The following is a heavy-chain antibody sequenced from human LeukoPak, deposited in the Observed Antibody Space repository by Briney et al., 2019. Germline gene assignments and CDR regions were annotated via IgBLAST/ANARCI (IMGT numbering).Heavy chain of an antibody. CDR1: GFTFSSYG. V-gene: IGHV3-30*02. J-gene: IGHJ4*02. CDR3: AKDH. CDR2: IRYGGSNK. Sequence: PGGSLRLSCAASGFTFSSYGMHWVRQAPGKGLEWVAFIRYGGSNKYYADFVKGRFTISRDNSKNTLYLQMNSLRAEDTAVYYCAKDHWGQGTLVTVSS.